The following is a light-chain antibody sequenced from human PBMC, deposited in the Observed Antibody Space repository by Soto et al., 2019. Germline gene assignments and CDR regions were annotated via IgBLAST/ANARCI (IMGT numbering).Light chain of an antibody. CDR3: QNLVSAAFT. J-gene: IGKJ3*01. V-gene: IGKV1-27*01. CDR1: QNINDY. CDR2: AAS. Sequence: DIQMTQSPSSLSASVGDRVTITCRASQNINDYLAWYQQRPGRVPKLLIYAASTLQSGVPSRFSGSWSGTDFTLTISSLLPEDVAPYYCQNLVSAAFTFGPGTKVDIK.